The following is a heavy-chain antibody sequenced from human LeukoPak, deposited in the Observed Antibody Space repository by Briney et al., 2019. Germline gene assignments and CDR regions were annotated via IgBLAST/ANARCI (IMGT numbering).Heavy chain of an antibody. CDR1: GFTFSSFS. D-gene: IGHD2-8*01. Sequence: PGGPLRFSCAASGFTFSSFSINWVPQAPGKGLKWVSSISSTSIYKYYADSVKGRFTISRDNAKDSLFLQMNSLRAEDTAIYYCARDPRIYCTNGICRDDYFDNWGQGTLVTVSS. J-gene: IGHJ4*02. CDR3: ARDPRIYCTNGICRDDYFDN. CDR2: ISSTSIYK. V-gene: IGHV3-21*01.